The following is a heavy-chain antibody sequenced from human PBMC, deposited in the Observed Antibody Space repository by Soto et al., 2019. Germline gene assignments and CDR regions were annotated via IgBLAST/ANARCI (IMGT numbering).Heavy chain of an antibody. CDR2: IYYSGST. CDR1: VGSFRGCSGY. Sequence: PSEAQSLTSTVSVGSFRGCSGYWSWILRPPGKGLEWIGYIYYSGSTNYNPSLKSRVTISVDTSKNQFSLKLSSVTAADTAVYYCARERAVAGRNWFDPWGQGTLVTVSS. J-gene: IGHJ5*02. V-gene: IGHV4-61*01. CDR3: ARERAVAGRNWFDP. D-gene: IGHD6-19*01.